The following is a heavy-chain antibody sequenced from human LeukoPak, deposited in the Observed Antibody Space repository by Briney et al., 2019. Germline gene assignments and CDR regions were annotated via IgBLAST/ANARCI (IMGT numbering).Heavy chain of an antibody. V-gene: IGHV4-61*02. CDR2: IYTSEST. CDR3: ARQTGSGLFILP. CDR1: GGSISSGSHY. Sequence: SETLSLTCTVSGGSISSGSHYWSWIRQPAGKGLEWIGRIYTSESTNYSPSLKSRVTISVDTSKNQFSLRLTSVTAADTAVYYCARQTGSGLFILPGGQGTLVTVSS. D-gene: IGHD3/OR15-3a*01. J-gene: IGHJ4*02.